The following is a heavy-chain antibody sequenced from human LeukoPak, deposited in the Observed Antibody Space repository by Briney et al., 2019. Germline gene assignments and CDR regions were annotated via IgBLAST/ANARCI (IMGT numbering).Heavy chain of an antibody. V-gene: IGHV3-30*02. D-gene: IGHD3-3*01. CDR3: AKGPTGFLDY. J-gene: IGHJ4*02. CDR1: GFTFSTYG. Sequence: PGGSLRLSCAASGFTFSTYGMHWVRQAPGKGLEWMAFIRYDGSDKYYADSVKGRLTISRDNSKNMVYLQMNSLKSEDTAVYYCAKGPTGFLDYWGLGTLVTVSS. CDR2: IRYDGSDK.